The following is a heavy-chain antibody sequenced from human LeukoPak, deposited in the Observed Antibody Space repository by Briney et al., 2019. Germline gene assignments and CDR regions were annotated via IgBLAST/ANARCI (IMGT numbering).Heavy chain of an antibody. D-gene: IGHD1-7*01. J-gene: IGHJ4*02. CDR3: ARQNYRSHDY. Sequence: PSETLSLTCTVSGGSISRSSYYRGWIRQPPGKGLEWIGSIYYSGTTYSNPSLKSQVTISVDTSKNQFSLKLRSVTAADTAVYYCARQNYRSHDYWGQGTLVTVSS. V-gene: IGHV4-39*01. CDR2: IYYSGTT. CDR1: GGSISRSSYY.